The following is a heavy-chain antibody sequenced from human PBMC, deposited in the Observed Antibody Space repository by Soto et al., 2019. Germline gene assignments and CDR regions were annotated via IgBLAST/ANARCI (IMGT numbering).Heavy chain of an antibody. J-gene: IGHJ6*04. Sequence: PGGSLRLSCAASGFTFDDYAMHWVRQAPGKGLEWVSGISWSSGSIGYADSVKGRFTISRDNAKNSLYLQMNSLRAEDTALYYCTKDQYYDFWSGPALDVWGKGTTVTVSS. V-gene: IGHV3-9*01. D-gene: IGHD3-3*01. CDR3: TKDQYYDFWSGPALDV. CDR2: ISWSSGSI. CDR1: GFTFDDYA.